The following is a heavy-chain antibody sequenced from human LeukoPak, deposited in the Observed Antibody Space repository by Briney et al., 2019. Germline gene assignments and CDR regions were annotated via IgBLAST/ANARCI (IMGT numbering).Heavy chain of an antibody. Sequence: SVKVSCKASGYTFTNYGISWVRQAPGQGLEWMGRIIPILGIANYAQRFQGRVTITADKSTSTAYMELSSLRSEDTAVYYCARGCSGGSCYWGYWGQGTLVTVSS. V-gene: IGHV1-69*04. CDR3: ARGCSGGSCYWGY. D-gene: IGHD2-15*01. J-gene: IGHJ4*02. CDR2: IIPILGIA. CDR1: GYTFTNYG.